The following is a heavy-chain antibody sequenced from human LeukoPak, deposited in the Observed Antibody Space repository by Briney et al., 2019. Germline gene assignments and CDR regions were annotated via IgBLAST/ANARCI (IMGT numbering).Heavy chain of an antibody. CDR2: IYYSGST. Sequence: PSQTLSLTCTVSGGSISSYYWSWIRQPPGKGLEWIGYIYYSGSTNYNPSLKSRVTISVDTSKNQFSLKLSSVTAADTAVYYCARASDGSGSYWQKYFDYWGQGTLVTVSS. D-gene: IGHD3-10*01. CDR3: ARASDGSGSYWQKYFDY. CDR1: GGSISSYY. V-gene: IGHV4-59*01. J-gene: IGHJ4*02.